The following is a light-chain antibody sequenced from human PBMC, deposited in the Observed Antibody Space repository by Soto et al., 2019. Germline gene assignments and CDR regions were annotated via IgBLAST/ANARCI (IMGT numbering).Light chain of an antibody. V-gene: IGKV3-15*01. CDR3: QQYNNWPPYT. Sequence: EIVMTQSPATLSVSPGERATLSCRASQSVSSNFAWYQQKPGQAPRLLIYGASTRATGIPARFSGSGSGTEFTLTISSLQSEDFAFDYCQQYNNWPPYTFGQGTKLEIK. CDR2: GAS. J-gene: IGKJ2*01. CDR1: QSVSSN.